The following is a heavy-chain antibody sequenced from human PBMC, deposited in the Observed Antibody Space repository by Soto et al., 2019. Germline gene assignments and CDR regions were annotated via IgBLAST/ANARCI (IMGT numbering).Heavy chain of an antibody. D-gene: IGHD1-26*01. CDR2: IYSSGST. V-gene: IGHV4-4*07. CDR3: ARDRKGATTDYFYAMDV. Sequence: SETLSLTCNVSDGSISSYYWTWIRQPAGKGLEWIGRIYSSGSTNYNPSLKSRVTMSLDTSKNHFSLRLRSATAADTAVYFCARDRKGATTDYFYAMDVWGQGTTVTVSS. CDR1: DGSISSYY. J-gene: IGHJ6*02.